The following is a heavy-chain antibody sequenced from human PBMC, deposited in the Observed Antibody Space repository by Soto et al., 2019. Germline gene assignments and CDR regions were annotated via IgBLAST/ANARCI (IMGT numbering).Heavy chain of an antibody. CDR3: ARQPSNGQWFL. D-gene: IGHD3-22*01. J-gene: IGHJ6*02. CDR2: IYPGDSDI. V-gene: IGHV5-51*01. CDR1: GYPFTSYL. Sequence: GESLKISCKGSGYPFTSYLIGWVRQTPGKGLEWMAIIYPGDSDIRYSPSFQGQVTISADKSISTAYLQWSSLKASDTAMYYCARQPSNGQWFLLGQGTTVTFSS.